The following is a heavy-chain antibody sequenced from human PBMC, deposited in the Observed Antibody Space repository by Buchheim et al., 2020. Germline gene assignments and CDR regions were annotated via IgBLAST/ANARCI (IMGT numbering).Heavy chain of an antibody. J-gene: IGHJ5*02. D-gene: IGHD3-10*01. CDR2: ISGSGGST. CDR3: AKGTPIYYGSGSYYHNWFDP. Sequence: EVQLLESGGGLVQPGGSLRLSCAASGFTFSSYAMSWVRQAPGKGLEWVSAISGSGGSTYYADSVKGRFTIPREHSKNTLYLQMNSLRAEDTAVYYCAKGTPIYYGSGSYYHNWFDPWGQGTL. CDR1: GFTFSSYA. V-gene: IGHV3-23*01.